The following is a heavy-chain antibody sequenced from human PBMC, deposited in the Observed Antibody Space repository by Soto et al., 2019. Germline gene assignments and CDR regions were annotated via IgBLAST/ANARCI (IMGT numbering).Heavy chain of an antibody. V-gene: IGHV1-18*03. Sequence: ASVKVSCKASGYTFTSYGISWVRQAPGQGLEWMGWISAYNGNTNYAQKLQGRVTMTTDTSTSTAYMELRSLRSDDMAVYYCAREMYYDSCGLSDYWGQGTLVTVSS. CDR3: AREMYYDSCGLSDY. CDR2: ISAYNGNT. CDR1: GYTFTSYG. D-gene: IGHD3-22*01. J-gene: IGHJ4*02.